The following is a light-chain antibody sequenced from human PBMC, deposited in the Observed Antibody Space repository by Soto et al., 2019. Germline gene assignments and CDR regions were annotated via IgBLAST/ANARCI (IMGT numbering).Light chain of an antibody. CDR1: QSVSSN. CDR2: GAS. J-gene: IGKJ4*01. V-gene: IGKV3-15*01. Sequence: EIVMTQSPATLSVSPGERATLSCRASQSVSSNLAWYQQKPGQAPRLLIYGASTRATGIPARFSGSGSGTDFTLTISGLQSEDFAVYYCQQYENWPQLTFGGGTKVDIK. CDR3: QQYENWPQLT.